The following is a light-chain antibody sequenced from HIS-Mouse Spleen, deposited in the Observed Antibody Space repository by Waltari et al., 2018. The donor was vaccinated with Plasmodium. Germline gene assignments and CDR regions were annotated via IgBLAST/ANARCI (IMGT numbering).Light chain of an antibody. J-gene: IGKJ4*01. Sequence: DIQMTQSPSSLSASVGDRDTITCRASQSISSDLNWYQQKPGKAPKLLIYAASSLQSGVPSRFSGSGSGTDFTLTISSLQPEDFATYYCQQSYSTPPTFGGGTEVEIK. CDR2: AAS. CDR3: QQSYSTPPT. CDR1: QSISSD. V-gene: IGKV1-39*01.